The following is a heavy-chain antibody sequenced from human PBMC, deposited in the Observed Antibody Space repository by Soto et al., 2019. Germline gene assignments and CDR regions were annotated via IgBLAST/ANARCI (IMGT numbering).Heavy chain of an antibody. Sequence: QVQLVQSGAEVQKPGSSVKVSCKASGGTFSSYAISWVRQAPGQGLEWMGGIIPIFGTANYAQKFQGRVTITADESTSTAYKELSSLRSEDTAVYYCARDLLCRSSGWCPGGEVDPWGQGTLVTVSS. V-gene: IGHV1-69*01. CDR1: GGTFSSYA. CDR2: IIPIFGTA. CDR3: ARDLLCRSSGWCPGGEVDP. D-gene: IGHD6-19*01. J-gene: IGHJ5*02.